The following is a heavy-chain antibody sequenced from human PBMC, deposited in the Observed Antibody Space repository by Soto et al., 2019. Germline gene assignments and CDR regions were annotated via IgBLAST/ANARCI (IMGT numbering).Heavy chain of an antibody. V-gene: IGHV3-7*05. D-gene: IGHD3-3*01. Sequence: GGSLRLSCAVSGFTFSSSWMSWVRQAPGKGLEWVANIKQDGSDKYYVDSVKGRFTISRDNAKNSLYLQMNSLRAEDTAVYYCARGVKSDAFWWGQGTLVTVSS. CDR2: IKQDGSDK. J-gene: IGHJ4*02. CDR1: GFTFSSSW. CDR3: ARGVKSDAFW.